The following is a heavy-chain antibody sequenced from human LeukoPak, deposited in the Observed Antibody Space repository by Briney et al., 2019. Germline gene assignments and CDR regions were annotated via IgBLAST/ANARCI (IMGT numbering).Heavy chain of an antibody. Sequence: PSQTLSLTCTVSGASISSYSWSWIRQPAGKGLEWIGRIYTIGSTNYTPSPKSRLTMSVDNSKNQFPLKLSAVSAADTAVYYCARDRYYDSSGYLPFDYLGQGTLVTVSS. J-gene: IGHJ4*02. CDR3: ARDRYYDSSGYLPFDY. V-gene: IGHV4-4*07. CDR2: IYTIGST. CDR1: GASISSYS. D-gene: IGHD3-22*01.